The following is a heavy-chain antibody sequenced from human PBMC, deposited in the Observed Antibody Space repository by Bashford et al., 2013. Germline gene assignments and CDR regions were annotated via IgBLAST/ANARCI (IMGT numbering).Heavy chain of an antibody. V-gene: IGHV4-39*01. J-gene: IGHJ4*02. CDR1: GGSIRSTSYY. Sequence: LSLTCTVSGGSIRSTSYYWGWIRQPPRKGLEWIASITYSGTTYYNPSLKSRVTISVDTSKDQFSLRLTSVTPEDTAVYYCARVPKSYDISTGYHLDYWGQGTLVTVSS. CDR2: ITYSGTT. D-gene: IGHD3-9*01. CDR3: ARVPKSYDISTGYHLDY.